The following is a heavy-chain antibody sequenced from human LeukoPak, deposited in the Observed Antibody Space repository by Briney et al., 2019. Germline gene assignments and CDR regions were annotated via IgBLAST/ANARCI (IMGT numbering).Heavy chain of an antibody. CDR2: FDPEDGET. J-gene: IGHJ3*02. Sequence: ASVKVSCKVSGYTLTELSMHWVRQAPGKGLEWMGGFDPEDGETIYAQKFQGRVTITADTSTDTAYMELSSLRSEDTAVYYCATAERWELLDDAFDIWGQGTMVTVSS. CDR3: ATAERWELLDDAFDI. V-gene: IGHV1-24*01. CDR1: GYTLTELS. D-gene: IGHD1-26*01.